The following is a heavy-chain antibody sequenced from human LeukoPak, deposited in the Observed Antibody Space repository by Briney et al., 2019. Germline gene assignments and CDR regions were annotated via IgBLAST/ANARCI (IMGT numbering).Heavy chain of an antibody. J-gene: IGHJ3*02. CDR1: GGSISSYY. CDR2: IYTSGST. Sequence: SETLSLTCTVSGGSISSYYWSWIRQPAGKGLEWTGRIYTSGSTNYNPSLKSRVTMSVDTSKNQFSLKLSSVTAADTAVYYCARGGYNWDDDDAFDIWGQGTMVTVSS. CDR3: ARGGYNWDDDDAFDI. D-gene: IGHD1-1*01. V-gene: IGHV4-4*07.